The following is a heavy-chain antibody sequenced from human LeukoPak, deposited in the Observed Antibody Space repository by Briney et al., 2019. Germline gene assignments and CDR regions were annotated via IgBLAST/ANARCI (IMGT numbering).Heavy chain of an antibody. D-gene: IGHD3-22*01. CDR3: ARLDMDYYDSSGYGFDY. CDR2: IFSGGST. Sequence: GGSLRLACAASGFTVSSNYMSWVRQAPGRGRGWVSVIFSGGSTYYADSVKGRFTISRDNSKNTLYLQMNSLRAEDTAVYYCARLDMDYYDSSGYGFDYWGQGTLVTVSS. CDR1: GFTVSSNY. J-gene: IGHJ4*02. V-gene: IGHV3-53*01.